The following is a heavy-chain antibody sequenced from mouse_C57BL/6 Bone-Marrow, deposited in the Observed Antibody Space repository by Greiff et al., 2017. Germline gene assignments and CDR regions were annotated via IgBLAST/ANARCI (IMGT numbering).Heavy chain of an antibody. V-gene: IGHV5-4*01. CDR2: ISDGGSYT. CDR1: GFTFSSSD. CDR3: ARALPY. J-gene: IGHJ3*01. Sequence: EVHLVESGGGLVKPGGSLKLSCAASGFTFSSSDMSWVRQTPEKRLEWVATISDGGSYTYYPDNVQGRFTITRDKAKNNLYLQMRHLKSEVTAMYYCARALPYWGQGALVTVSA.